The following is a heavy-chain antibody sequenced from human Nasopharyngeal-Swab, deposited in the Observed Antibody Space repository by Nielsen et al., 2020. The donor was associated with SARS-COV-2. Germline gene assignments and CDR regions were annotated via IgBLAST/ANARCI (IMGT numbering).Heavy chain of an antibody. CDR3: ARAYDYVWGSYRYKLDAFDI. J-gene: IGHJ3*02. Sequence: SETLSLTCTVSGGSISSYYWSWIRQPPGKGLEWIGYIYYSGSTNYNPSLKSRVTISVDTSKNQFSLKLSSVTAADTAVYYCARAYDYVWGSYRYKLDAFDIWGQGTMFTVSS. D-gene: IGHD3-16*02. CDR2: IYYSGST. V-gene: IGHV4-59*13. CDR1: GGSISSYY.